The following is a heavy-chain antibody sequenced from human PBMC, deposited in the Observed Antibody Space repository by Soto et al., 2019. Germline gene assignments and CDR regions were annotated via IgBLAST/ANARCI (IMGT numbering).Heavy chain of an antibody. Sequence: PGGSLRLSCAASGFTFSDYCMSWVRQAPGKGLEWVANIKEDGSEKYYVDSVKGRFTISRDNAKNSLYLQMNSLRAEDTAVYHCARWKVHEEYFDFWGQGTLVTVSS. CDR2: IKEDGSEK. J-gene: IGHJ4*02. CDR3: ARWKVHEEYFDF. D-gene: IGHD1-1*01. CDR1: GFTFSDYC. V-gene: IGHV3-7*01.